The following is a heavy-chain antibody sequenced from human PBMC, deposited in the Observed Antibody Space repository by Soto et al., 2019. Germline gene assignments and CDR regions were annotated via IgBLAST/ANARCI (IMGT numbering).Heavy chain of an antibody. CDR1: VLTFGDSA. D-gene: IGHD5-18*01. CDR3: ARDHSQLPI. V-gene: IGHV3-49*03. Sequence: GGSMRLSCTASVLTFGDSAMSWFRQAPGQGLEWVGFIRSRPFGETTEYAASVKGRFTISRDNSQSIVYLQMNSLKTEDTAVYYCARDHSQLPIWGPGTLVTVPQ. J-gene: IGHJ4*02. CDR2: IRSRPFGETT.